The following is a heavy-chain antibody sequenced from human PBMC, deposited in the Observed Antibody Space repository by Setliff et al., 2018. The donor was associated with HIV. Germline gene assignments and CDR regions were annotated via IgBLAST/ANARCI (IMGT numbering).Heavy chain of an antibody. CDR3: ARDPGYGPFGVLTRKGPGYYYYYMDV. D-gene: IGHD3-3*01. J-gene: IGHJ6*03. Sequence: GESLKISCAASGFTFSGYAMHWVRQAPGKGLEWVAVISYDGSNKYYPDSAKGRFTISRDNSKNTLYLQMNSLRVEDTAVYYCARDPGYGPFGVLTRKGPGYYYYYMDVWGKGTTVTVSS. CDR1: GFTFSGYA. V-gene: IGHV3-30*04. CDR2: ISYDGSNK.